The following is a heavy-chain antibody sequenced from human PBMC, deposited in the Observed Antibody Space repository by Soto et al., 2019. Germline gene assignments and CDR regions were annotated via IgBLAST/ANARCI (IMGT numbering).Heavy chain of an antibody. CDR1: GGSFSGYY. CDR3: VRGQFSAFDC. J-gene: IGHJ4*02. Sequence: SGTLALTCAVYGGSFSGYYWGWIRQPPGKGLEWIGEINHSGSTNYNPSLKSRVTISVDTSKNQFSLQLNSVTPEDTAVYYCVRGQFSAFDCWGQGTLVTVSS. V-gene: IGHV4-34*01. CDR2: INHSGST.